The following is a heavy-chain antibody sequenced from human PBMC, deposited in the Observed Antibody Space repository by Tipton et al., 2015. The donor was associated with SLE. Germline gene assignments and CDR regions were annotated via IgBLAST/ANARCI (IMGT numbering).Heavy chain of an antibody. D-gene: IGHD5-24*01. CDR1: GGSISSSSYY. CDR3: ARAGRGYNDYFFDY. Sequence: TLSLTCTVSGGSISSSSYYWGWIRQPPGKGLEWIGSIYYSGSTYYNPSLKSRVTISVDTSKNQFSLKLSSVTAAGTAVYYCARAGRGYNDYFFDYWGQGTPVTVSS. J-gene: IGHJ4*02. V-gene: IGHV4-39*07. CDR2: IYYSGST.